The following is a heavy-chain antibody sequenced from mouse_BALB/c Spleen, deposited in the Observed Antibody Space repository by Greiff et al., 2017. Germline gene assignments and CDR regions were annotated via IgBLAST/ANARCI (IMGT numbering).Heavy chain of an antibody. CDR2: IYPGNSDT. V-gene: IGHV1-5*01. Sequence: EVKLVESGTVLARPGASVKMSCKASGYTFTSYWMHWVKQRPGQGLEWIGAIYPGNSDTSYNQKFKGKAKLTAVTSTSTAYMELSSLTNEDSAVYYCTEDYGYSWFAYWGQGTLVTVSA. CDR3: TEDYGYSWFAY. CDR1: GYTFTSYW. D-gene: IGHD1-2*01. J-gene: IGHJ3*01.